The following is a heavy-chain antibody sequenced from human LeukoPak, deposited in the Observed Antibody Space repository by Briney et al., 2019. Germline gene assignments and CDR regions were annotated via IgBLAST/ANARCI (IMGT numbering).Heavy chain of an antibody. CDR2: VNPSDGTT. V-gene: IGHV1-46*01. Sequence: ASVKVSCKASGYTFTNYYMHWVRQAPGQGLEWMGTVNPSDGTTLYAQKFQGRVTITTDESTSTAYMEPRSLCSEDTAVYYCARACSSGYLSSSWNAPFDPWGQGTLVTVSS. D-gene: IGHD6-13*01. CDR1: GYTFTNYY. CDR3: ARACSSGYLSSSWNAPFDP. J-gene: IGHJ5*02.